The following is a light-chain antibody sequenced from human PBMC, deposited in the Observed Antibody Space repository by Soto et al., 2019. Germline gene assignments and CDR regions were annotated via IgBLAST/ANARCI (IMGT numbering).Light chain of an antibody. J-gene: IGKJ4*01. CDR3: QQLHTYLLT. CDR2: AAS. V-gene: IGKV1-9*01. Sequence: DIQLTQSPSFLSASIGDSVTITCRASQAIGTYLAWYQQKPGKAPNLLVSAASTLHSGVPSRFSGSGSGTEFPLTITGLQPEDVATYYCQQLHTYLLTFGGGTKVQIK. CDR1: QAIGTY.